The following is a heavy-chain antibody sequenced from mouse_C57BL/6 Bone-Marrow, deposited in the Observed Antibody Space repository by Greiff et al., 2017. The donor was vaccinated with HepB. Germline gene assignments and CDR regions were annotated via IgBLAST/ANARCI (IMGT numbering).Heavy chain of an antibody. CDR1: GFTFSDYY. D-gene: IGHD2-4*01. V-gene: IGHV5-16*01. CDR2: INYDGSST. J-gene: IGHJ1*03. CDR3: ARGDYDEDWYFDV. Sequence: EVKVVESEGGLVQPGSSMKLSCTASGFTFSDYYMAWVRQVPEKGLEWVANINYDGSSTYYLDSLKSRFIISRDNAKNILYLQMSSLKSEDTATYYCARGDYDEDWYFDVWGTGTTVTVSS.